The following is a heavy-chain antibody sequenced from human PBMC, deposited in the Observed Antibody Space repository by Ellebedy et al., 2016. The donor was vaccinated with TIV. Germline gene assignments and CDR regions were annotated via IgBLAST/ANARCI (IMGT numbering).Heavy chain of an antibody. CDR2: IKQDGSEK. V-gene: IGHV3-7*03. D-gene: IGHD5-12*01. CDR3: ARGGYGRPFDC. Sequence: GGSLRLSCAASGFTFSNYWMKWVRQAPGKGLEWVANIKQDGSEKYYVDSVKGRFTISRDNAKNSLFLQMNSLRVEDTAVYFCARGGYGRPFDCWGQGTPVTVSS. CDR1: GFTFSNYW. J-gene: IGHJ4*02.